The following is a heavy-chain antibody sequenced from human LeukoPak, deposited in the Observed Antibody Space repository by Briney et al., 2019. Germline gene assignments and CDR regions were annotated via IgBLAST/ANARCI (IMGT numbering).Heavy chain of an antibody. Sequence: EASVKVSCKASGYTFTGYYLHWVRQAPGQGLEWMGFINPSGGSTSYAQKFQGRVTMTRDTSTSTVYMGLSCLRSEDTAVYYCANSGGGSYEDWFDPWGQGTLVTVSS. D-gene: IGHD1-26*01. J-gene: IGHJ5*02. V-gene: IGHV1-46*01. CDR3: ANSGGGSYEDWFDP. CDR2: INPSGGST. CDR1: GYTFTGYY.